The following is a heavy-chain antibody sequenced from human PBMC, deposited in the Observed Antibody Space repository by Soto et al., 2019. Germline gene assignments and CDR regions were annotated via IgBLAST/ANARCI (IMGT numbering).Heavy chain of an antibody. D-gene: IGHD4-17*01. CDR2: IYYSGTT. CDR3: ARTSGDYGLSKYFQH. V-gene: IGHV4-31*03. J-gene: IGHJ1*01. CDR1: GGSISSGDYY. Sequence: VQLQESGPGLVEPSQTLSLICTVSGGSISSGDYYWSWIRQLPGKGLEWIGYIYYSGTTFHNPSLKSRVSISVDTSKNLSSLKLSSMTAADTAVYYCARTSGDYGLSKYFQHWGQGTLVTVSS.